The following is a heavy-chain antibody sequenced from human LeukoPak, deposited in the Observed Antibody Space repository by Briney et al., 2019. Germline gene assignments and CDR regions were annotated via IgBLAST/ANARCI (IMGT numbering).Heavy chain of an antibody. Sequence: PSETLSLTCTVSGGSISSGGYYWSWIRQHPGKGLEWIGYIYYSGSTYDNPSLKSRVTISVDTSKNQFSLKLSSVTAADTAVYYCARVVRYYDSSGYSKGYFDYWGQGTLVTVSS. D-gene: IGHD3-22*01. CDR2: IYYSGST. CDR3: ARVVRYYDSSGYSKGYFDY. V-gene: IGHV4-31*03. J-gene: IGHJ4*02. CDR1: GGSISSGGYY.